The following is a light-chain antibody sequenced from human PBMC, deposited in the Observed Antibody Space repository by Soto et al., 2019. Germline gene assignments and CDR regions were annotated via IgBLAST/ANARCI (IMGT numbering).Light chain of an antibody. Sequence: QSALTQPASVSGSPGQSITISCTGASSDFGNFNYVSWYQQHPGKVPKLIIYEVTSRPSGVSNRFSGSKSDNTASLTISGLQADDEAYYYCSSYTSINTQLFGGGTKVTVL. CDR2: EVT. CDR1: SSDFGNFNY. V-gene: IGLV2-14*01. J-gene: IGLJ3*02. CDR3: SSYTSINTQL.